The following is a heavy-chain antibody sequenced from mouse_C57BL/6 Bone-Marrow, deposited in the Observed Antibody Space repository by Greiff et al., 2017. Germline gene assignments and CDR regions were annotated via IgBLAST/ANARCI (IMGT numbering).Heavy chain of an antibody. CDR1: GYTFTSYG. Sequence: VKLMESGAELARPGASVKLSCKASGYTFTSYGISWVKQRTGQGLEWIGEIYPRSGNTYYNEKFKGKATLTADKSSSTAYMELRSLTSEDSAVYFCARSKGFAYWGQGTLVTVSA. CDR3: ARSKGFAY. CDR2: IYPRSGNT. J-gene: IGHJ3*01. V-gene: IGHV1-81*01.